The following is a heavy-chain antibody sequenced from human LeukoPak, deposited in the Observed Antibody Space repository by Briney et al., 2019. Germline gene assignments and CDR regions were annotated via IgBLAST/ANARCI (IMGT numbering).Heavy chain of an antibody. CDR3: AGQQLKTMASFDY. D-gene: IGHD4/OR15-4a*01. J-gene: IGHJ4*02. CDR2: IYTSGST. Sequence: SETLSLTCTVSGGSISSYYWSWLRQPAGKGLEWIGRIYTSGSTNYNPSLKSRVTMSVDTSKNQFSLKLTSVTAADTAVYYCAGQQLKTMASFDYWGQGTLVTVSS. CDR1: GGSISSYY. V-gene: IGHV4-4*07.